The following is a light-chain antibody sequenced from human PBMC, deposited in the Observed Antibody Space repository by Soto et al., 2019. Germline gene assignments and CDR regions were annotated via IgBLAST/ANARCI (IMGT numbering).Light chain of an antibody. V-gene: IGKV3-20*01. CDR3: QQFGNSPKT. Sequence: EIVLTQSPGTLSLSPRERATLSCRASQSVTSSYLAWYQQKPGQAPRLLIYGASSRATGIPDRFSGSGSGTDFTLTISRLEPEDFAVYYCQQFGNSPKTFGQGTRLEIK. CDR2: GAS. CDR1: QSVTSSY. J-gene: IGKJ5*01.